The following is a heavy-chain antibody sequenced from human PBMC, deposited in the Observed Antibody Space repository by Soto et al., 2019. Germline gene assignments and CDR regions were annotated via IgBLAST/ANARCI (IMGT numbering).Heavy chain of an antibody. Sequence: GGSVKVSGKASGYTFTMYGISCVRRSRGQWLEWMGWISAYNGNTNYAQKLQGRVTMTTDTSTSTAYMELRSLRSDDTAVYYCARWGDSSSSSGMNVWGQGTTVTVSS. CDR2: ISAYNGNT. CDR3: ARWGDSSSSSGMNV. J-gene: IGHJ6*02. CDR1: GYTFTMYG. D-gene: IGHD6-13*01. V-gene: IGHV1-18*01.